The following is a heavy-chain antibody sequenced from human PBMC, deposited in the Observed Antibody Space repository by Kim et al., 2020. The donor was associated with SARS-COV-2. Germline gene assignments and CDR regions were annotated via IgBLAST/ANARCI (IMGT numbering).Heavy chain of an antibody. D-gene: IGHD6-13*01. CDR2: LYHSGST. CDR3: ARDGVGQLDAFDI. Sequence: SETLSLTCAVSGGSISSSNWWSWVRQPPGKGLAWIGDLYHSGSTNYNPSLKSRVTISVDKSKNQFSLKLSSVTAADTAVDYCARDGVGQLDAFDIWGQGTMVTVSS. V-gene: IGHV4-4*02. CDR1: GGSISSSNW. J-gene: IGHJ3*02.